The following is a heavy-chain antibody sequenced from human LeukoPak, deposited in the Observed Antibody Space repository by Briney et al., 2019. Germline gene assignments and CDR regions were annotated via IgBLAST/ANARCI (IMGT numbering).Heavy chain of an antibody. CDR1: GFTFDDYA. J-gene: IGHJ6*03. CDR3: AKDRIQLGYYYMDV. D-gene: IGHD5-18*01. V-gene: IGHV3-43D*03. Sequence: GGSLRLSCAASGFTFDDYAMHWVRQAPGKGLERVSLISWDGGSTYYADSVKGRFTISRDNSKNSLYLQMNSLRAEDTALYYCAKDRIQLGYYYMDVWGKGTTVTVSS. CDR2: ISWDGGST.